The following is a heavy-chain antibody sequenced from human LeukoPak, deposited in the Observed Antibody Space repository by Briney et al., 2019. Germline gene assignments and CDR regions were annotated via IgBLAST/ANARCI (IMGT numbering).Heavy chain of an antibody. D-gene: IGHD5-18*01. CDR1: GYTFTGYY. CDR3: AREVRGTAMVFNWFDP. V-gene: IGHV1-2*02. CDR2: INPNSGGT. Sequence: GASVKVSCKASGYTFTGYYMRWVRQAPGQGLEWMGWINPNSGGTNYAQKFQGRVTMTRDTSISTAYMELSRLRSDDTAVYYCAREVRGTAMVFNWFDPWGQGTLVTVSS. J-gene: IGHJ5*02.